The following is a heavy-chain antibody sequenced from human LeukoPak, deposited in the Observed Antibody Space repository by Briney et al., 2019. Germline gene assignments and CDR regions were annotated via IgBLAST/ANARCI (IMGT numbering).Heavy chain of an antibody. CDR3: AKRVSSWYYFDY. V-gene: IGHV3-53*01. CDR1: GSTVSSNY. Sequence: GGSLRLSCAASGSTVSSNYMSWVRQAPGKGLEWVSVIYSGGSTYYADSVKGRFTISRDNSKNTLYLQMNSLRAEDTAVYYCAKRVSSWYYFDYWGQGTLVTVSS. D-gene: IGHD6-13*01. CDR2: IYSGGST. J-gene: IGHJ4*02.